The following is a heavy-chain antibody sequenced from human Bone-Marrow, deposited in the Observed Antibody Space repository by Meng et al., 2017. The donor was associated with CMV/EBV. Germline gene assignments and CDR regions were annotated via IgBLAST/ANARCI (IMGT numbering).Heavy chain of an antibody. Sequence: GGSLRLSCAACGFTFSSYDMHWVRQATGKGLEWVSAIGTAGDTYYPGSVKGQFTISRENAKNSLYLQMNSLRAGDTAVYYCASKGRRNYYYYGMDVWGQGTTVTVSS. V-gene: IGHV3-13*03. CDR2: IGTAGDT. CDR3: ASKGRRNYYYYGMDV. J-gene: IGHJ6*02. CDR1: GFTFSSYD.